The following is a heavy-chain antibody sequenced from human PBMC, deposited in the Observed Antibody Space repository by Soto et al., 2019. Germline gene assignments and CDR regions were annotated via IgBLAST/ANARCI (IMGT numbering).Heavy chain of an antibody. CDR3: ARRVVVAAAIAC. CDR1: GGSISSSSYY. Sequence: SETLPLTCTVSGGSISSSSYYWGWIRQPPGKGLEWIGSIYYSGSTYYNPSLKSRVTISVDTSKNQFSLKLSSVTAADTAVYYCARRVVVAAAIACWGQGTLVTVSS. D-gene: IGHD2-15*01. CDR2: IYYSGST. V-gene: IGHV4-39*01. J-gene: IGHJ4*02.